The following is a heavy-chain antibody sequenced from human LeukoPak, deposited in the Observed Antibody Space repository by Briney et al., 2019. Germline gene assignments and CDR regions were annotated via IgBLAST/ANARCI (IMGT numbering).Heavy chain of an antibody. CDR1: GGTFSSYA. CDR3: ARVGDYYGSGSYYPFDY. D-gene: IGHD3-10*01. Sequence: SVKVSCKASGGTFSSYAISWVRQAPGQGLEWMGGIIPIFGTANYAQKLQGRVTITADESTSTAYMELSSLRSEDTAVYYCARVGDYYGSGSYYPFDYWGQGTLVTVSS. CDR2: IIPIFGTA. J-gene: IGHJ4*02. V-gene: IGHV1-69*01.